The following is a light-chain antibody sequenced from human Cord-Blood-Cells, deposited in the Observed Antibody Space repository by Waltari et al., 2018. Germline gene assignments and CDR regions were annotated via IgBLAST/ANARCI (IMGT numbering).Light chain of an antibody. Sequence: QSALTQPASVSGSPGQSITISCTGTSSDVGGYNYVSWYQQHPGKAPKLMIYDVSKRPSGVSNRLSGSKSGNTASLTISGLQAEYEADYYCSSYTSSSPLFGGGTKLTVL. CDR2: DVS. CDR1: SSDVGGYNY. CDR3: SSYTSSSPL. V-gene: IGLV2-14*01. J-gene: IGLJ3*02.